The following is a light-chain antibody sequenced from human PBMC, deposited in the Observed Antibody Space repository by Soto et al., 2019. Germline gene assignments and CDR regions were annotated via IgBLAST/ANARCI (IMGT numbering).Light chain of an antibody. J-gene: IGKJ4*01. CDR1: QDIAIY. CDR3: QQLRMYPPT. V-gene: IGKV1-9*01. CDR2: AAS. Sequence: IQLTQSPSSLSASVGDRVTITCRASQDIAIYLAWYQQKPGEAPKLLIYAASTLYGGVPSRFSGSGSGTDFALTITSLQAEDFATYYCQQLRMYPPTFGGGTKV.